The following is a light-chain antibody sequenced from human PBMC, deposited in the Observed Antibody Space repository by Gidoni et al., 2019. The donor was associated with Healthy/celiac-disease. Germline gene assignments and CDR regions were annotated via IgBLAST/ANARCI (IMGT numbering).Light chain of an antibody. CDR2: KAS. CDR3: QQYNSYSSFT. Sequence: DIQMTQSPSTLSASVGDRVTITCRASQSISSWLAWYQQKPGKAPKLLIYKASSLESGVPSRFSGSGSGTEFTLTISSLQPDDFATYYCQQYNSYSSFTFXPXTKVXIK. V-gene: IGKV1-5*03. CDR1: QSISSW. J-gene: IGKJ3*01.